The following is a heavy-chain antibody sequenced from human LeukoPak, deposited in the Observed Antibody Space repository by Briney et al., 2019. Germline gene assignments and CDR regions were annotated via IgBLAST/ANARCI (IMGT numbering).Heavy chain of an antibody. J-gene: IGHJ6*03. CDR2: NYYSGST. V-gene: IGHV4-39*01. CDR1: GVSISSMSYY. CDR3: ASRYYSYYYMDV. Sequence: PSETLSLTCNVSGVSISSMSYYWGWLRQPPGKGLEWIGSNYYSGSTYYSPSLKSRVTISVDTSKNQFSLKLTSVTAADAAVYYCASRYYSYYYMDVWGKGTTVIVSS.